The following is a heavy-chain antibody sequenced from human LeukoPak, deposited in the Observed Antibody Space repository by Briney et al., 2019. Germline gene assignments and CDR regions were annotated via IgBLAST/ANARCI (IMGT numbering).Heavy chain of an antibody. CDR1: GFTFNNYA. J-gene: IGHJ4*02. V-gene: IGHV3-7*03. CDR2: IKGDGSET. CDR3: AREEVKSFDN. Sequence: GGSPRLSCVASGFTFNNYAMNWVRQAPGKGLEWAANIKGDGSETSYVTSVRGRFTISRDNAKNSLYLQMNNLRVEDTAVYYCAREEVKSFDNWGQGTLVTVSS.